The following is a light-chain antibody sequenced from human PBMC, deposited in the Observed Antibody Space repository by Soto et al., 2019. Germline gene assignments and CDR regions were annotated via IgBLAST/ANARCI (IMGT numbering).Light chain of an antibody. CDR3: QHYDHLPPLS. Sequence: DIQMTQSPSSLSASVGDRVTITCQASQDISNYLNWYQQKPGKAPNLLIYDASNLRAGVPSRFSGSGSGTEFTFTIISRQPEDIATYYCQHYDHLPPLSFGGGTKVEIK. CDR2: DAS. V-gene: IGKV1-33*01. J-gene: IGKJ4*01. CDR1: QDISNY.